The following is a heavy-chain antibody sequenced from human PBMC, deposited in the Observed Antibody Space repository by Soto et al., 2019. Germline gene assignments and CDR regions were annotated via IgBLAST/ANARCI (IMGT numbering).Heavy chain of an antibody. V-gene: IGHV3-21*01. CDR2: ISSSSSYI. J-gene: IGHJ6*02. CDR1: GFTFSSYS. Sequence: PGGSLRLSCAASGFTFSSYSMNWVRQAPGKGLEWVSSISSSSSYIYYADSVKGRFTISRDNAKNSLYLQMNSLRAEDTAVYYCARGSGTGTTIGMDVWGQGTTVTVSS. D-gene: IGHD1-1*01. CDR3: ARGSGTGTTIGMDV.